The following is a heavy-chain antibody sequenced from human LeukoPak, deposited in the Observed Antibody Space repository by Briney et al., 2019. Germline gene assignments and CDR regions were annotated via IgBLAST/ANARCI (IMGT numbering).Heavy chain of an antibody. CDR1: GFTFSSYG. J-gene: IGHJ4*02. Sequence: GRSLRLSCAASGFTFSSYGMHWVRQAPGKGLEWVAFIRYDGSNKYYADSVKGRFTISRDNSKNTLYLQMNSLRAEDTAVYYCAKWTVTLFDYWGQGTLVTVSS. CDR3: AKWTVTLFDY. CDR2: IRYDGSNK. D-gene: IGHD4-17*01. V-gene: IGHV3-30*02.